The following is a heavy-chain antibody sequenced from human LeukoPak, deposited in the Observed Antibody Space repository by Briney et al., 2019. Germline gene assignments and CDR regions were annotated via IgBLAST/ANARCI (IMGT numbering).Heavy chain of an antibody. CDR2: INPNSGGT. Sequence: ASVKVSCKASGYTFTGYYIHWVRQAPGQGLEWMEWINPNSGGTNYAQKFQGRVTMTRDTSISTAYMELSSLISDDTAVYYCARDPGSNWFDPWGQGTLVTVSS. V-gene: IGHV1-2*02. CDR3: ARDPGSNWFDP. D-gene: IGHD3-10*01. J-gene: IGHJ5*02. CDR1: GYTFTGYY.